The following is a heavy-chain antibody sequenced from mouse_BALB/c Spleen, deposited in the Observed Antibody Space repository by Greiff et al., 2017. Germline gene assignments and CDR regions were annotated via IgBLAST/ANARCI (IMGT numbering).Heavy chain of an antibody. CDR3: ARYYYGYWYFDV. D-gene: IGHD1-1*01. CDR1: GFTFSSYG. V-gene: IGHV5-6-3*01. J-gene: IGHJ1*01. CDR2: INSNGGST. Sequence: EVKLVESGGGLVQPGGSLKLSCAASGFTFSSYGMSWVRQTPDKRLELVATINSNGGSTYYPDSVKGRFTISRDNAKNTLYLQMSSLKSEDTAMYYCARYYYGYWYFDVWGAGTTVTVSS.